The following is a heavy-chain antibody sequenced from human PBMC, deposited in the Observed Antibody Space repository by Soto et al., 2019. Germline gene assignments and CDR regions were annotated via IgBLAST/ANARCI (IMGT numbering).Heavy chain of an antibody. CDR2: INPNSGGT. V-gene: IGHV1-2*04. CDR1: GYTFTGYY. D-gene: IGHD6-13*01. Sequence: ASVKVSCKASGYTFTGYYMHWVRQAPGQGLEWMGWINPNSGGTNYAQKFQGWVTMTRDTSISTAYMELSRLRSDDTAVYYCARGSTSSSWYFPGCETAHYFYYYGMDVWGKWTMVTVAS. J-gene: IGHJ6*01. CDR3: ARGSTSSSWYFPGCETAHYFYYYGMDV.